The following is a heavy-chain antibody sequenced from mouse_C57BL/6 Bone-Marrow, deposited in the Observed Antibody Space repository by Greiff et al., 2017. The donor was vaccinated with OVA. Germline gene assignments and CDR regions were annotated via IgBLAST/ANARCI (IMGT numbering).Heavy chain of an antibody. V-gene: IGHV1-72*01. CDR2: IDPNSGGT. CDR1: GYTFTSYW. Sequence: QVQLQQSGAELVKPGASVKLSCKASGYTFTSYWMHWVKQRPGRGLEWIGRIDPNSGGTKYNEKFKSKATLTVDKPSSTAYMQLSSLTSKDSAVYYCAGIYYYGSSYADYWGQGTTLTVSS. CDR3: AGIYYYGSSYADY. J-gene: IGHJ2*01. D-gene: IGHD1-1*01.